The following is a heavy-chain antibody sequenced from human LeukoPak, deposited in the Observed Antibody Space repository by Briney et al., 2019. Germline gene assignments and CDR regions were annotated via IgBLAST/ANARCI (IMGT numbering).Heavy chain of an antibody. CDR1: GFTFDDYA. CDR3: ASHGELLISDY. J-gene: IGHJ4*02. V-gene: IGHV3-43D*03. CDR2: ISWDGGST. Sequence: GGSLRLSCAASGFTFDDYAMHWVRQAPGKGLEWVSLISWDGGSTYYADSVKGRFTISRDNSKNSLYLQMNSLRAEDTALYYCASHGELLISDYWGQGTLVTVSS. D-gene: IGHD1-26*01.